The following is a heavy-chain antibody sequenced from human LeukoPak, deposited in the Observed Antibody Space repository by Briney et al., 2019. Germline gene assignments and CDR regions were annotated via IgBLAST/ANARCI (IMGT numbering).Heavy chain of an antibody. CDR2: IYSSGST. CDR1: GDSISSFY. V-gene: IGHV4-59*01. Sequence: ETLSLTCPVSGDSISSFYWSWIRQPPGKGLEWIGYIYSSGSTNYNPSLKSRVTMSVDTSKNQFSLKLSSVTAADTAVYYCARDKGRAFDIWGQGTVVTVSS. J-gene: IGHJ3*02. CDR3: ARDKGRAFDI.